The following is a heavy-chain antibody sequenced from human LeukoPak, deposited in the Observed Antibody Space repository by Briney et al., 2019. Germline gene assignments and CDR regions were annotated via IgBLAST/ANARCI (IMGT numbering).Heavy chain of an antibody. V-gene: IGHV3-9*01. D-gene: IGHD6-13*01. CDR2: ISWNSGNI. CDR1: GFTFDDYA. Sequence: PRRSLRPSWAASGFTFDDYAIHWVRQAPGKGLEWVSGISWNSGNIGYADSVKGRFTISRDNAKNSLYLQMNSLRAEDTALYYCAKVRAAAGTFYFDYWGQGTLVTVSS. J-gene: IGHJ4*02. CDR3: AKVRAAAGTFYFDY.